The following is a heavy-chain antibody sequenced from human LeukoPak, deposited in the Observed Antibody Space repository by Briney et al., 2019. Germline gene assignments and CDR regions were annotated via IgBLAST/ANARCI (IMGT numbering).Heavy chain of an antibody. V-gene: IGHV4-39*01. CDR2: IYYSGST. J-gene: IGHJ6*02. Sequence: SETLSLTCTVSGGSISSSSYYWGWIRQPPGKGLEWIGNIYYSGSTYYNPSLKSRVTISVDTSKNQFSLKLSSVTAADTAVYYCARQPYSSSWPYYYYGMDVWGQGTTVTVSS. D-gene: IGHD6-13*01. CDR1: GGSISSSSYY. CDR3: ARQPYSSSWPYYYYGMDV.